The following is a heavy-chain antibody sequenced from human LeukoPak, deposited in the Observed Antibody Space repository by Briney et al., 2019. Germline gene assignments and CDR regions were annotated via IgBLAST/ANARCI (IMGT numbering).Heavy chain of an antibody. J-gene: IGHJ4*02. CDR1: GFTFSSHW. CDR2: IKEDGSEK. Sequence: PGGSLRLSCAASGFTFSSHWMSWVRQAPGKGLEWVANIKEDGSEKYYLDSVKGRFTISRDNANNSLYLQMNSLRAEDTALYYGARDGGYRYAEVSYWGQGTLVIVSS. D-gene: IGHD5-12*01. V-gene: IGHV3-7*01. CDR3: ARDGGYRYAEVSY.